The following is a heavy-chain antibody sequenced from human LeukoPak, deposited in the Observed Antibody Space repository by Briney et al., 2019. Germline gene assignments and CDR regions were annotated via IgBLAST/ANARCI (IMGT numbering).Heavy chain of an antibody. V-gene: IGHV3-30*02. CDR2: TRYDGSNK. J-gene: IGHJ6*03. D-gene: IGHD3-3*01. CDR3: AKDGAEREWLGYYMDV. Sequence: GGSLRLSCAASGFTFSSYGMHWVRQAPGKGLEWVAFTRYDGSNKYYADSVKGRFTISRDNSKNTLYLQMNSLRAEDTAVYYCAKDGAEREWLGYYMDVWGKGTTVTVSS. CDR1: GFTFSSYG.